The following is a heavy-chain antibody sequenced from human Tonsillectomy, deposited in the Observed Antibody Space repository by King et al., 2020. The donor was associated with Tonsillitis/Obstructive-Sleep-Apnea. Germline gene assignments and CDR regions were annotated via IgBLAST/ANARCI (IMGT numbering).Heavy chain of an antibody. CDR3: ARAGYCSGGSCYNHWFDP. Sequence: VQLVESGGGLVQPGGSLRLSCAASGFTFSSYWMHWVRQAPGKGLVWVSRINSDGSSTSYADSVKGRFTISRDNAKNPLYLQMNSLRAEDTAVYYCARAGYCSGGSCYNHWFDPWGQGTLVTVSS. J-gene: IGHJ5*02. CDR1: GFTFSSYW. D-gene: IGHD2-15*01. V-gene: IGHV3-74*01. CDR2: INSDGSST.